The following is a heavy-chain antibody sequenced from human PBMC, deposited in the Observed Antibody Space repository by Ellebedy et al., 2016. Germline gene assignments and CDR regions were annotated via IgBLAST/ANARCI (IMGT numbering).Heavy chain of an antibody. V-gene: IGHV3-21*05. CDR2: ISSNDGSHI. Sequence: GESLKISCAASGFTFSSYSMNWVRQAPGKGLEWVSYISSNDGSHISYADSVKGRFTISRDNAKNSLYLQMNSLRAEDTAVYYCASGAAGYYYGMDVWGQGTTVTVSS. D-gene: IGHD1-26*01. CDR1: GFTFSSYS. J-gene: IGHJ6*02. CDR3: ASGAAGYYYGMDV.